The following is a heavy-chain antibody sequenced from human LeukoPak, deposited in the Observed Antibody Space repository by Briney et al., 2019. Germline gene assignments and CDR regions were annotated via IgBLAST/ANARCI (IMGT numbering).Heavy chain of an antibody. J-gene: IGHJ4*02. CDR3: ARDRSSRWLAKQIDY. Sequence: SETLSFTCTVSGGSISSYYWSWIRQPAGKGLEWIGRIYTSGSTNYNPSLKSRVTMSVDTSKNQFSLKLSSVTAADTAVYYCARDRSSRWLAKQIDYWGQGTLVTVSS. D-gene: IGHD6-19*01. V-gene: IGHV4-4*07. CDR1: GGSISSYY. CDR2: IYTSGST.